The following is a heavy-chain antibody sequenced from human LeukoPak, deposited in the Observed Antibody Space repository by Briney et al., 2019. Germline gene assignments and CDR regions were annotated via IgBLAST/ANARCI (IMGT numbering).Heavy chain of an antibody. CDR1: GFTFSSYS. Sequence: GSLRLSCAASGFTFSSYSMNWVRQAPGKGLEWIGYIYYSGSTNYNPSLKSRVTISVDTSKNQFSLKLGSVTAADTAVYYCARESNWFDPWGQGTLVTVSS. V-gene: IGHV4-59*01. CDR3: ARESNWFDP. J-gene: IGHJ5*02. CDR2: IYYSGST.